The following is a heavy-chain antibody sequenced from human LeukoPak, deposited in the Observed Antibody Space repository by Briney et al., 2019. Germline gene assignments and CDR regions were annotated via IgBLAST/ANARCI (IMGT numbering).Heavy chain of an antibody. D-gene: IGHD3-10*02. J-gene: IGHJ6*04. CDR1: GFTFSNYS. CDR2: ITTSSSYI. CDR3: AELGITMIGGV. Sequence: GGSLRLSCAASGFTFSNYSMNWVRQAPGKGLEWVSSITTSSSYIYYADSVKGRFTISRDNAKNSLYLQMNSLRAEDTAVYYCAELGITMIGGVWGKGTTVTISS. V-gene: IGHV3-21*01.